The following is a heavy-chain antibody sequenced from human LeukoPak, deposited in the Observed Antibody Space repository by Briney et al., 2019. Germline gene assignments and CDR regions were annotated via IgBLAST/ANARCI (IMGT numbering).Heavy chain of an antibody. CDR2: IASDGSHT. D-gene: IGHD2-21*01. J-gene: IGHJ3*02. CDR1: GFTFSTYF. Sequence: GGSLRLSCAASGFTFSTYFMHWVRQALGKGLEWVADIASDGSHTFYVGSVKGRFTISRDNSKNTLYLQMNSLRAEDTAVYFCARERQDTILHSGAFDIWGQGTMVTVSS. V-gene: IGHV3-30-3*01. CDR3: ARERQDTILHSGAFDI.